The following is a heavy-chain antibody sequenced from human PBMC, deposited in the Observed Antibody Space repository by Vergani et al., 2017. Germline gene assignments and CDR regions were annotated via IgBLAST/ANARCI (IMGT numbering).Heavy chain of an antibody. D-gene: IGHD5-12*01. CDR3: ARVEGYSGIY. CDR2: IKEDGSEK. J-gene: IGHJ4*02. V-gene: IGHV3-7*01. CDR1: GFTLSSFW. Sequence: EVQLVESGGGLVQPGGSLRLSCAASGFTLSSFWMSWVRQAAGKGLEWVAKIKEDGSEKFYVDSVRGRFVISRDNAKNSLYLQLSSLRAEDTAVYYCARVEGYSGIYWGQGTLVTVSS.